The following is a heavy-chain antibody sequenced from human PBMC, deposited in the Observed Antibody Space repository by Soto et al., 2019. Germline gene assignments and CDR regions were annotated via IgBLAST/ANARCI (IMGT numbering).Heavy chain of an antibody. CDR3: ARVGSGWHAANGFDY. J-gene: IGHJ4*02. CDR2: INHSGRT. Sequence: WETLSLTCAVSAYSFSSDYYWGWIRQPPGKGLEWIGSINHSGRTYYNRSLKGRVTISLDTSNNQFSLMVSSVTAADTAVYYCARVGSGWHAANGFDYWGRTPLVTFST. V-gene: IGHV4-38-2*01. D-gene: IGHD6-19*01. CDR1: AYSFSSDYY.